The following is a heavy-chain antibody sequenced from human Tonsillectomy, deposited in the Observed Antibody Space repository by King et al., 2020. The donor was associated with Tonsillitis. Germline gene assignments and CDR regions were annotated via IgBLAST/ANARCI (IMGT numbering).Heavy chain of an antibody. CDR2: IIPILGIA. CDR1: GGTFSSYA. V-gene: IGHV1-69*04. D-gene: IGHD3-22*01. CDR3: ARDIFGRSTIVVVQYYGNWFDP. J-gene: IGHJ5*02. Sequence: VQLVQSGAEVKKPGSSVKVSCKASGGTFSSYAISWVRQAPGQGLEWMGRIIPILGIANYAQKFQGRVTITADKSTSTAYMELSSLRAEDTAVYYCARDIFGRSTIVVVQYYGNWFDPWGQGTLVTVSS.